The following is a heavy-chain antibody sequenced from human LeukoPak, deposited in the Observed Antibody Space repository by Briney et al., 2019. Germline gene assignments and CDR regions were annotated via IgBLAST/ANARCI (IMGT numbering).Heavy chain of an antibody. CDR1: RFTFSSYS. V-gene: IGHV3-33*08. CDR2: IRYDGSTE. Sequence: GGSLRLSCAASRFTFSSYSMNWVRQAPGKGLEWVSTIRYDGSTEYYADSVRGRFTISRDNSGNTLFLQMNSLGAEDTAVYYCVRDTITYDIFTGSPDYWGQGTLVIVSS. CDR3: VRDTITYDIFTGSPDY. D-gene: IGHD3-9*01. J-gene: IGHJ4*02.